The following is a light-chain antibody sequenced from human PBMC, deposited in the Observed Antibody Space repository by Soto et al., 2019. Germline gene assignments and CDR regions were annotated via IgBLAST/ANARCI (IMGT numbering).Light chain of an antibody. V-gene: IGKV3-20*01. CDR2: GAS. J-gene: IGKJ1*01. CDR1: QSISSSY. Sequence: EIVLTQSPGTLSLSPGKRATLSCRASQSISSSYLAWYQQRPGQAPRLLIYGASSRATGIPDRFSGSGSGKEFTLTISRLEPEDFAVYYCQQYGSSSWTFGQGNKVDIK. CDR3: QQYGSSSWT.